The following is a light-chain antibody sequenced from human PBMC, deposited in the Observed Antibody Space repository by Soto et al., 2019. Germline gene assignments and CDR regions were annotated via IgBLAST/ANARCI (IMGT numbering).Light chain of an antibody. J-gene: IGKJ4*01. CDR1: QTVSDNY. CDR3: QQYGGSPRVS. CDR2: GAS. V-gene: IGKV3-20*01. Sequence: EIVLTQSPGALSLSPGERATLSCRASQTVSDNYVAWYQQKPGQAPRLLVYGASTRATGIPDRFSGSGSGTDFTLTISRLEPEDFAVYYCQQYGGSPRVSFGGGTKVEIK.